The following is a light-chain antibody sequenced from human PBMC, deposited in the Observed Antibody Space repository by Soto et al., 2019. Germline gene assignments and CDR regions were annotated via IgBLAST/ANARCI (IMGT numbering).Light chain of an antibody. CDR3: CSYAGGNNGV. J-gene: IGLJ3*02. V-gene: IGLV2-8*01. Sequence: QSALTQPPSASGSPGQSVTISCTGSSSDVGGSKYVSWYRQYPGKAPKLIVYEDIKRPSGASGRFSGSKSANTASLIVSGLQAEDEAHYYCCSYAGGNNGVFGGGTQLTVL. CDR1: SSDVGGSKY. CDR2: EDI.